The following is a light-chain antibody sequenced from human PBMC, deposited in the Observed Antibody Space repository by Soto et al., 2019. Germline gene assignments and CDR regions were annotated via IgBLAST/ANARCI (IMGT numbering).Light chain of an antibody. J-gene: IGLJ3*02. CDR1: SSDVGGYNY. CDR3: QSYDISLSGHLV. V-gene: IGLV2-14*01. CDR2: EVR. Sequence: QSVLTQPASVSGSPGQSITISCTGTSSDVGGYNYVSWYQQRPGKAPKLIIYEVRNRPSGVSNRFSGSKSGNTASLTISGLQAEDEADYYCQSYDISLSGHLVFGGGTKLTVL.